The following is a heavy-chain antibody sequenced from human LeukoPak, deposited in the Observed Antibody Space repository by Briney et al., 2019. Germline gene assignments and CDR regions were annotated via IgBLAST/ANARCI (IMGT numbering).Heavy chain of an antibody. D-gene: IGHD5-18*01. CDR3: ARETWIQPTDAFDI. V-gene: IGHV1-69*05. CDR1: GYTFTSYD. CDR2: IIPIFGTA. Sequence: ASVKVSCKASGYTFTSYDINWVRQAPGQGLEWMGGIIPIFGTANYAQKFQGRVTITTDESKSKAYMELSSLRSEDTAVYYCARETWIQPTDAFDIWGQGTMVTVSS. J-gene: IGHJ3*02.